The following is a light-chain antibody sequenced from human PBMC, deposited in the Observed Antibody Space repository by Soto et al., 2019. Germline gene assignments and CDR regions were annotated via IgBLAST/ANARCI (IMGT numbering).Light chain of an antibody. CDR1: QDIAIY. V-gene: IGKV1-9*01. J-gene: IGKJ1*01. Sequence: IQLTQSPSSLSASVGDRVTITCRASQDIAIYLSWYQQKPGEAPKLLIYAASTLYGGVPSRFSGSGSGTDFALTITSLQAEDFATYYCQQYNSYPWTFGQGTKVDIK. CDR2: AAS. CDR3: QQYNSYPWT.